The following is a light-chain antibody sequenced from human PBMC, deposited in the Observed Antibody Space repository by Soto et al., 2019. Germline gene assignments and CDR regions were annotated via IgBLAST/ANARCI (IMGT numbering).Light chain of an antibody. Sequence: DIQMTQSPSSLSASVGDRVTISCRASQSITTDLYWYHQKPGEPPKLLIYGASSLQSGVPSRFSGGGSGSDFTLTISRLQPEDFATYYCQPTYNLPRTFGQGTKVEIK. CDR2: GAS. CDR1: QSITTD. V-gene: IGKV1-39*01. CDR3: QPTYNLPRT. J-gene: IGKJ1*01.